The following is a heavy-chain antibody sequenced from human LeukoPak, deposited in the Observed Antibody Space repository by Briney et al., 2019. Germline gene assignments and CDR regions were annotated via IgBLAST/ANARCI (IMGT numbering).Heavy chain of an antibody. CDR3: ARGSEYFQH. CDR1: GFTVSSNS. V-gene: IGHV3-66*01. Sequence: GGSLRLSCADSGFTVSSNSMSWVRQAPGKGLEWVSIIYSGGNTYHADSVKARFSISRDESRDTVYLQMNSLRAEDTAVYYCARGSEYFQHWGQGTLVTVSS. J-gene: IGHJ1*01. CDR2: IYSGGNT.